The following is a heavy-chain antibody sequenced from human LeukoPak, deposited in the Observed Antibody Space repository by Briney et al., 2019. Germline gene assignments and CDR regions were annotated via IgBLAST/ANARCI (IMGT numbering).Heavy chain of an antibody. J-gene: IGHJ4*02. CDR2: ISGGGETT. D-gene: IGHD3-10*01. CDR1: GFTFNNYA. CDR3: AKLPMVRGRNYFDY. V-gene: IGHV3-23*01. Sequence: GGSLRLSCAASGFTFNNYAMNWVRQAPGKGLEWVSSISGGGETTYYADSAKGRFTISRDNSQNTLYLQMNSLRAEDTAVYYCAKLPMVRGRNYFDYWGQGTLVTVSS.